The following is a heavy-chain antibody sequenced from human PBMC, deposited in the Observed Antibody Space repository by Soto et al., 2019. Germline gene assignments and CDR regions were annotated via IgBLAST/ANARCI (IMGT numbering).Heavy chain of an antibody. J-gene: IGHJ6*02. CDR1: GYSFTRHD. V-gene: IGHV1-8*01. D-gene: IGHD3-3*01. Sequence: QVQLVQSGAEVKKPGASVKVSCTASGYSFTRHDINWVRQAPGQGLEWMGWINPSSGNTGYAQRFLCRLTMPPDTSTSTAYMELSGLKSEDTAIYYCAREGSLFSGVIVFYGMDVWGQGTTVTVPS. CDR2: INPSSGNT. CDR3: AREGSLFSGVIVFYGMDV.